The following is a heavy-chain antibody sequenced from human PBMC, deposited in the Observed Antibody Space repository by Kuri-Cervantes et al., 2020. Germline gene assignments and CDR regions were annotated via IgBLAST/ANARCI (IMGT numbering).Heavy chain of an antibody. CDR2: IYTSGST. V-gene: IGHV4-4*07. D-gene: IGHD5/OR15-5a*01. J-gene: IGHJ4*02. Sequence: GSLRLSCTVSGGSISSYYWSWIRQPAGKGLEWIGRIYTSGSTNYNPSLKSRVTISVDKSKNQFSLKLSSVTAADTAVYYCARSGKSTIHLFDYWGQGTLVTVSS. CDR3: ARSGKSTIHLFDY. CDR1: GGSISSYY.